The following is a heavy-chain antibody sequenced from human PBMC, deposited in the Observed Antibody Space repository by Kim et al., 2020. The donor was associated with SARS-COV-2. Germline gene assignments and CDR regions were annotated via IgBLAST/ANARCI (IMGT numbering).Heavy chain of an antibody. J-gene: IGHJ5*02. D-gene: IGHD6-13*01. CDR2: IDPSDSYT. Sequence: GESLKISCKGSGYSFTSYWISWVRQMPGKGLEWMGRIDPSDSYTNYSPSFQGHVTISADKSISTAYLQWSSLKASDTAMYYCARHRRIAAAHNWFDPWGQGTLVTVSS. V-gene: IGHV5-10-1*01. CDR3: ARHRRIAAAHNWFDP. CDR1: GYSFTSYW.